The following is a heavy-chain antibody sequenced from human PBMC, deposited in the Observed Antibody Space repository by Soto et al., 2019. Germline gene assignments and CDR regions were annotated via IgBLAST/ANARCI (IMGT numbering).Heavy chain of an antibody. CDR3: GRGASGSYRLDY. V-gene: IGHV3-74*01. CDR1: GFTFSSYW. Sequence: EVQLVESGGGLVQPGGSLRLSCAASGFTFSSYWMHWVRQAPGEGLVWVSRINSDGSSTNYADSVKGQFTISRDNAKNTLYLQMNSLRAEDTAVYYCGRGASGSYRLDYWGQGTLVTVSS. D-gene: IGHD3-10*01. J-gene: IGHJ4*02. CDR2: INSDGSST.